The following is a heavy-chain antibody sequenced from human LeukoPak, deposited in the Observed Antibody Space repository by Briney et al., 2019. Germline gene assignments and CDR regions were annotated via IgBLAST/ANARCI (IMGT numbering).Heavy chain of an antibody. CDR1: GGSISSYY. Sequence: SETLSLTCTVSGGSISSYYWSWIRQPPGKGLEWIGYIYYSGSTNYNPSLKSRVTISVDTSKNQFSLKLSSVTAADTAVYYCARQTVYSSSWYGFDYWGQGTLVTVSS. V-gene: IGHV4-59*08. CDR2: IYYSGST. CDR3: ARQTVYSSSWYGFDY. J-gene: IGHJ4*02. D-gene: IGHD6-13*01.